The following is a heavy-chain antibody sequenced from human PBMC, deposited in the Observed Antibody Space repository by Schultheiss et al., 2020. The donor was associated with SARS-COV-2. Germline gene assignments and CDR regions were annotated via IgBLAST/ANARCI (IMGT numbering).Heavy chain of an antibody. V-gene: IGHV3-23*01. CDR3: AKDLKHIVVVVAATPGYGMDV. D-gene: IGHD2-15*01. Sequence: GSLRLSCAASGFTFSSYAMSWVRQAPGKGLEWVSAISGSGGSTYYADSVKGRFTISRDNSKNTLYLQMNSLRAEDTAVYYCAKDLKHIVVVVAATPGYGMDVWGQGTTVTVSS. CDR1: GFTFSSYA. J-gene: IGHJ6*02. CDR2: ISGSGGST.